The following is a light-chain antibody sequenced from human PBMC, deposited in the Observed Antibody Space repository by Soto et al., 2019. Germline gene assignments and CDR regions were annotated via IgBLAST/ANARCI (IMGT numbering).Light chain of an antibody. CDR2: DVS. J-gene: IGLJ2*01. V-gene: IGLV2-14*01. CDR3: SSYTSSSTVV. Sequence: QSALTQPASVSGSPGQSITISCTGTSSDGGGYNYVSWYQQHPGKAPKLMIYDVSNRPSGVSNRFSGSKSGNTASLTISGLQAEDEAAYYCSSYTSSSTVVFGGGTKLTVL. CDR1: SSDGGGYNY.